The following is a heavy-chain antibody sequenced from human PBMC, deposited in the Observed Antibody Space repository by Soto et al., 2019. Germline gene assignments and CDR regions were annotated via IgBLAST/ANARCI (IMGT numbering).Heavy chain of an antibody. Sequence: QVQLQESGPGLVKPSQTLSLTCTVSGGSISSGGYYWSWLRQHPGKGLEWSGYIYYSGSTYYNPSLKSRVTISVDPSKNQFSLRLSSVTAADTAVYYCARGTIFGVEYGMDVWGQGTTVTVSS. J-gene: IGHJ6*02. CDR3: ARGTIFGVEYGMDV. V-gene: IGHV4-31*03. CDR1: GGSISSGGYY. CDR2: IYYSGST. D-gene: IGHD3-3*01.